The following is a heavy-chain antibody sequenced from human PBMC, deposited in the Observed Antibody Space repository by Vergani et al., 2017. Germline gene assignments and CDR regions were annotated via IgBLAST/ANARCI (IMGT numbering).Heavy chain of an antibody. Sequence: VQLVESGGGVVQPGRSLRLSCAASGFTFSSYAMHWVRQAPGKGLEWVAVISYDGSNKYYADSVKGRFTISRDNSKNTLYLQMNSLRAEDTAVYYCARALLYDYVWGSYRYDAFDIWGQGTMVTVSS. V-gene: IGHV3-30*01. CDR3: ARALLYDYVWGSYRYDAFDI. CDR2: ISYDGSNK. CDR1: GFTFSSYA. D-gene: IGHD3-16*02. J-gene: IGHJ3*02.